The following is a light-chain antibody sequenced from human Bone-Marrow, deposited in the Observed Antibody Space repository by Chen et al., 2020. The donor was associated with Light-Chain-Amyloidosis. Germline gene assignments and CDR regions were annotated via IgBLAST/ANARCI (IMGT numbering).Light chain of an antibody. CDR1: SGSIATNY. CDR3: QSYQGSSQGV. Sequence: NFMLTQPHSVSESPGKTVIISCTRSSGSIATNYVQWYQQRPGSSPTTVIYEDDQRPSGVPDRFSGTIDRPSNPASLTISGLKTEEEADYYCQSYQGSSQGVFGGGTKLTVL. V-gene: IGLV6-57*01. J-gene: IGLJ3*02. CDR2: EDD.